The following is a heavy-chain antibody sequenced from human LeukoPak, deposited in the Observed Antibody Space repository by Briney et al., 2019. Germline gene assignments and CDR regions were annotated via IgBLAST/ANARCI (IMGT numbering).Heavy chain of an antibody. CDR2: ISGSGGST. CDR3: ARSYSGSYRDAFDI. V-gene: IGHV3-23*01. J-gene: IGHJ3*02. D-gene: IGHD1-26*01. Sequence: GESLRLSCATSGFTFSSFAMSWVRQAPGKGLECVSTISGSGGSTYYADSVKGRFSISRDNSKNTLYLQVTSLRADDTAVYFCARSYSGSYRDAFDIWGQGTMVTVSS. CDR1: GFTFSSFA.